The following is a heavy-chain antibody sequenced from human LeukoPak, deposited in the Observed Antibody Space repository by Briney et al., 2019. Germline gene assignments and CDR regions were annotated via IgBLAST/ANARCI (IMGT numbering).Heavy chain of an antibody. CDR2: IYTSEST. CDR3: ARAKGYSYGRAFDI. D-gene: IGHD5-18*01. Sequence: SQTLSLTCTVSGGSISSGSYYWSWIRQPAGKGLEWIGRIYTSESTNYNPSRKSRVTISVDTSKNQFSLKLSSVTAADTAVYYCARAKGYSYGRAFDIWGQGTMVTVSS. V-gene: IGHV4-61*02. J-gene: IGHJ3*02. CDR1: GGSISSGSYY.